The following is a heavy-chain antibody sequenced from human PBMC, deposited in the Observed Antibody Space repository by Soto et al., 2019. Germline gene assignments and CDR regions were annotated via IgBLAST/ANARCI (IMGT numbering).Heavy chain of an antibody. J-gene: IGHJ6*02. Sequence: ASVKVSCKASGYTFTGYYMHWVRQAPGQGLEWMGWINPNSGGTNYAQKFQGWVTMTRDTSISTAYMELSSLRSEDTAVYYCARASAKVYSSAGSCSSSYYYGMDVWGQGTTVTVSS. CDR2: INPNSGGT. CDR1: GYTFTGYY. V-gene: IGHV1-2*04. D-gene: IGHD2-15*01. CDR3: ARASAKVYSSAGSCSSSYYYGMDV.